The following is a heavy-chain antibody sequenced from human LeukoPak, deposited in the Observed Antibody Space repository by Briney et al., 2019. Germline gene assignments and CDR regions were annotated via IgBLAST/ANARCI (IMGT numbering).Heavy chain of an antibody. CDR3: ARMRVGSRGFDP. CDR1: GFTFISYW. J-gene: IGHJ5*02. V-gene: IGHV3-7*01. Sequence: PGGSLRLSCAASGFTFISYWMSWVRQAPGKGLEWVANIKQDESEKYYVDSVKGRFTISGDNAKNSLYLQMNSLRAEDTAVYYCARMRVGSRGFDPWGQGTLVTVSS. CDR2: IKQDESEK. D-gene: IGHD6-13*01.